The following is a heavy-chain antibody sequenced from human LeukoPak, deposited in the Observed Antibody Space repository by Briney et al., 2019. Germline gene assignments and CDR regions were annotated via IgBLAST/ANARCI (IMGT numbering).Heavy chain of an antibody. CDR1: GFTFSDYY. CDR2: ISSSGSTI. V-gene: IGHV3-11*04. D-gene: IGHD6-19*01. J-gene: IGHJ4*02. CDR3: ARDSESYSSGWYHLDY. Sequence: GGSLRLSCAASGFTFSDYYMSWIRQAPGKGLEWVSYISSSGSTIYYADSVKGRFTISRDNSKNTLYLQMNSLRAEDTAVYYCARDSESYSSGWYHLDYWGQGTLVTVSS.